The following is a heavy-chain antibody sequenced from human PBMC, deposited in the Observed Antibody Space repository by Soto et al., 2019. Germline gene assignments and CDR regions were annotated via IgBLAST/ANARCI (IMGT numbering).Heavy chain of an antibody. CDR1: GGTLSNYA. D-gene: IGHD4-17*01. V-gene: IGHV1-69*01. J-gene: IGHJ6*02. CDR3: ARVRPTDYVGNYNNGMDV. CDR2: IIPIFNTA. Sequence: QVQLVQSGAEVKKPGSSVKVSCKASGGTLSNYAFTWVRQAPGQGFEWMGGIIPIFNTANYAQKFQGRVTITADESTSTAYMEVNSLRSEDTAVYYCARVRPTDYVGNYNNGMDVWGQGTTVTVSS.